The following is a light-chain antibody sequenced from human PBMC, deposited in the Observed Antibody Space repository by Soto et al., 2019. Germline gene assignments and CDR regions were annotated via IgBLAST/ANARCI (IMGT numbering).Light chain of an antibody. V-gene: IGLV2-14*03. J-gene: IGLJ1*01. CDR3: NSYTGTSARYA. CDR1: SSDVGHYNH. Sequence: QSVLTQPASVSASPGQAITISHTGTSSDVGHYNHVSWYQQYPGRAPTLIIFDVTNRPSGVSPRFSGSKSGNTASLTISGLQAADEADYYCNSYTGTSARYAFGTGTKVTVL. CDR2: DVT.